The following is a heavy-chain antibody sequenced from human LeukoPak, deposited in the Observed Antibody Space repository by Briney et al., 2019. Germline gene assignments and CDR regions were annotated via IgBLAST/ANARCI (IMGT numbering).Heavy chain of an antibody. CDR3: ASTRRAAVAGRFDS. J-gene: IGHJ4*02. CDR1: GGSIFSYY. D-gene: IGHD6-19*01. V-gene: IGHV4-4*09. Sequence: SETLSLTCTVSGGSIFSYYWSWIRQPPGKGLEWIGYIYHSGNTNYSPSLESRVTMSVDESKNQFSLRVHFVSAADTAVYYCASTRRAAVAGRFDSWGQGTLVTVSS. CDR2: IYHSGNT.